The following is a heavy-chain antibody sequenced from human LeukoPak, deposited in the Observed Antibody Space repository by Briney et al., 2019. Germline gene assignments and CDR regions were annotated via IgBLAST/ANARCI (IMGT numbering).Heavy chain of an antibody. CDR2: IYPGDSDT. Sequence: GGSLKISCKGSGYNVTSYWIGWVRQMPGKGLEWVGVIYPGDSDTRYSPSFQGQVTISADKSISTAYLQWSSLKASDTAMYYCARHVRGPDYSNYYFDYWGQGTLVTVSS. V-gene: IGHV5-51*01. J-gene: IGHJ4*02. CDR3: ARHVRGPDYSNYYFDY. D-gene: IGHD4-11*01. CDR1: GYNVTSYW.